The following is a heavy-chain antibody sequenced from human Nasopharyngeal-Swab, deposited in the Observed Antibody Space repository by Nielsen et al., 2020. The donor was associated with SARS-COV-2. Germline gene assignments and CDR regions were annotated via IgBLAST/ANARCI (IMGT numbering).Heavy chain of an antibody. J-gene: IGHJ4*02. Sequence: GEYLKISCAASGFTFRSYLLHWVRQAPGKGLGWVSRINRDGSSTSYADSVKGRFTISRYNANTTLYRQMKSLRAEDTAVYHFSRSPPDYSNYAFDYWGQGTLVTVSS. V-gene: IGHV3-74*01. D-gene: IGHD4-11*01. CDR1: GFTFRSYL. CDR3: SRSPPDYSNYAFDY. CDR2: INRDGSST.